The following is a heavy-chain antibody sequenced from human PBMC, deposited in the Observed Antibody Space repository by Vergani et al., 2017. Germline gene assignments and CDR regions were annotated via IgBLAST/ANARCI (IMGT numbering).Heavy chain of an antibody. Sequence: QVQLQESGPGLVKPSETLSLTCAVSGYSISSGYYWGWIRQPPGKGLEWIGSIYHSGSTYYNPSLKSRVTISVDTSKNQFSLKLSSVTAADTAVYYCARDRGTLDYWGQGTLVTVSS. D-gene: IGHD3-16*01. CDR3: ARDRGTLDY. V-gene: IGHV4-38-2*02. J-gene: IGHJ4*02. CDR2: IYHSGST. CDR1: GYSISSGYY.